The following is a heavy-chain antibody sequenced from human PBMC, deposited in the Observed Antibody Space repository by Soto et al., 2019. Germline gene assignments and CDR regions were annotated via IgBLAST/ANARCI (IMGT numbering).Heavy chain of an antibody. Sequence: GGSLRLSCAASGFTFSSYSMNWVRQAPGKGLEWVSSISSSSSYIYYADSVKGRFTISRDNAKNSLYLQMNSLRAEDTAVYYCARDQLRWVFDPWGQGTLVTSPQ. CDR2: ISSSSSYI. V-gene: IGHV3-21*01. J-gene: IGHJ5*02. CDR3: ARDQLRWVFDP. CDR1: GFTFSSYS. D-gene: IGHD2-21*01.